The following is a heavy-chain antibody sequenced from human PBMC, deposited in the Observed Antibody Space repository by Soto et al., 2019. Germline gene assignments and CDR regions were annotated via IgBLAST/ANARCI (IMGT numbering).Heavy chain of an antibody. CDR1: GYTFTSYA. J-gene: IGHJ5*02. V-gene: IGHV1-3*01. D-gene: IGHD2-2*01. CDR3: ARDSEEYQLLFWYSDWFDP. Sequence: GASVKVSCKASGYTFTSYAMHWVRQAPGQRLEWMGWINAGNGNTKYSQKFQGRVTITRDTSASTAYMELSSLRSEDTAVYYCARDSEEYQLLFWYSDWFDPWGQGTLVTVSS. CDR2: INAGNGNT.